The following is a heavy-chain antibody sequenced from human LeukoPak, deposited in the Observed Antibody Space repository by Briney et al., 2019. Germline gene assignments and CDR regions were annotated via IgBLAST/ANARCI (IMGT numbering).Heavy chain of an antibody. CDR2: ISGSGGST. CDR1: GFTFSSYA. CDR3: AKAVFGGGNPRGTDY. D-gene: IGHD4-23*01. J-gene: IGHJ4*02. V-gene: IGHV3-23*01. Sequence: PGGSLRLSCAASGFTFSSYAMSWARQAPGKGLEWVSAISGSGGSTYYADSVKGRFTISRDNSKNTLYLQMNSLRAEDTAVYYCAKAVFGGGNPRGTDYWGQGTLVTVSS.